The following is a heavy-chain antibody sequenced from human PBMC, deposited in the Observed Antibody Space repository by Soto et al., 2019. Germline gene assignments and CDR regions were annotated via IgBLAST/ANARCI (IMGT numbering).Heavy chain of an antibody. CDR2: ISYDVSNK. V-gene: IGHV3-30-3*01. D-gene: IGHD3-22*01. CDR3: ARHYYDSSEGYGAFDI. CDR1: GFTFSSYA. Sequence: QVQLVESGGGVVQPGRSLRLSCAASGFTFSSYAMNWVRQAPGKGLEWVAVISYDVSNKYYADSVKGRFTISRDNSKNTLYLQMNSLRAEDTAVYYCARHYYDSSEGYGAFDIWGQGTMVTVSS. J-gene: IGHJ3*02.